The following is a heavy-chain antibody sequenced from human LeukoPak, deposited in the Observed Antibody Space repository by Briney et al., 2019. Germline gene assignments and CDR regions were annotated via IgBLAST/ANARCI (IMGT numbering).Heavy chain of an antibody. CDR3: ARDLDIVATILDY. J-gene: IGHJ4*02. V-gene: IGHV1-2*02. CDR2: INPNSGGT. Sequence: ASVKVSSKASGYTFTGYYMHWVRQAPGQGLEWMGWINPNSGGTNYAQKFQGRVTMTRDTSISTAYMELSRLRSDDTAVYYCARDLDIVATILDYWGQGTLVTVSS. CDR1: GYTFTGYY. D-gene: IGHD5-12*01.